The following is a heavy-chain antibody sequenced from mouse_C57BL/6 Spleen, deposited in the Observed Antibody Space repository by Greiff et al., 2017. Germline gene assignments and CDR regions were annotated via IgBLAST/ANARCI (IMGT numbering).Heavy chain of an antibody. V-gene: IGHV3-6*01. J-gene: IGHJ3*01. CDR2: ISYDGSN. Sequence: EVQLQQSGPGLVKPSQSLSLTCSVTGYSITSGYYWNWIRQFPGNKLGWMGYISYDGSNNYNPSLKNRISITRDTSKNQFFLKLNSVTTEDTATYYCARFYDYDTPFAYWGQGTLVTVSA. D-gene: IGHD2-4*01. CDR3: ARFYDYDTPFAY. CDR1: GYSITSGYY.